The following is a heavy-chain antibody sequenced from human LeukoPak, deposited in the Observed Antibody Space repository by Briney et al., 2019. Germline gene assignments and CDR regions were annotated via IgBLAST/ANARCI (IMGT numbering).Heavy chain of an antibody. CDR2: ISSSSSTI. D-gene: IGHD3-16*01. Sequence: GGSLRLSCAASGFAFSSYSMNWVRQAPGKGLEWVSYISSSSSTIYYADSVKGRFTISRDNAKNSLYLQMNSLRAEDTAVYYCARDRLQGRVPTFWYWGQGTLVTVSS. J-gene: IGHJ4*02. V-gene: IGHV3-48*01. CDR1: GFAFSSYS. CDR3: ARDRLQGRVPTFWY.